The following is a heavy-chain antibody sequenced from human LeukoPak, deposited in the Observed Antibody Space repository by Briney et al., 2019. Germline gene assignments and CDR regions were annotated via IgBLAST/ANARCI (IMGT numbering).Heavy chain of an antibody. CDR2: ISYDGSNK. V-gene: IGHV3-30*04. J-gene: IGHJ4*02. Sequence: GGSLRLSCAASGFTFSSYAMHWVRQAPGKGLEWVAVISYDGSNKYYADSVKGRFTISRDNSKNTLYLQMNSLRSEDTAVYYCARAKTYYDILTGYGAIDYWGQGTLVTASS. D-gene: IGHD3-9*01. CDR1: GFTFSSYA. CDR3: ARAKTYYDILTGYGAIDY.